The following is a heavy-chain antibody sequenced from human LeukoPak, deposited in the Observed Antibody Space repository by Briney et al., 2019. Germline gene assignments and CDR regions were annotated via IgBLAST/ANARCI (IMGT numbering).Heavy chain of an antibody. D-gene: IGHD2-2*01. J-gene: IGHJ5*02. CDR2: IYYSGST. Sequence: SETLSLTCTVSGGSISSSGYSWGWIRQPPGKGLEWIGSIYYSGSTYYNPSLKSRVTISVDTSKNQFSLKLSSVTAADTAVYYCARGSTHNWFDHWGQGTLVTVSS. CDR1: GGSISSSGYS. CDR3: ARGSTHNWFDH. V-gene: IGHV4-39*01.